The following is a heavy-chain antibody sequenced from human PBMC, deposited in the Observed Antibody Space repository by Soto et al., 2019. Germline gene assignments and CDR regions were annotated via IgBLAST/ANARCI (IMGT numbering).Heavy chain of an antibody. J-gene: IGHJ4*02. Sequence: SVKVSCEASGYTFTSYYMHWVRQGPGQGLEWMGIINPSGGSTSYAQKFQGRVTMTRDTSTSTVYMELSSLRSEDTAVYYCARAEAAARGALDYWGQGTLVTVSS. CDR3: ARAEAAARGALDY. CDR1: GYTFTSYY. D-gene: IGHD6-13*01. V-gene: IGHV1-46*01. CDR2: INPSGGST.